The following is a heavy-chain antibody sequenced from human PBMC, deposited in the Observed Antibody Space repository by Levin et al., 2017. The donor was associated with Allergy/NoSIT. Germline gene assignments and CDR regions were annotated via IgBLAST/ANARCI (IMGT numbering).Heavy chain of an antibody. CDR3: AKAPRVPPDNWFDP. D-gene: IGHD1-1*01. Sequence: LPGGSLRLSCAASGFTFSSYAMSWVRQAPGKGLEWVSAISGSGGSTYYADSVKGRFTISRDNSKNTLYLQMNSLRAEDTAVYYCAKAPRVPPDNWFDPWGQGTLVTVSS. V-gene: IGHV3-23*01. CDR1: GFTFSSYA. CDR2: ISGSGGST. J-gene: IGHJ5*02.